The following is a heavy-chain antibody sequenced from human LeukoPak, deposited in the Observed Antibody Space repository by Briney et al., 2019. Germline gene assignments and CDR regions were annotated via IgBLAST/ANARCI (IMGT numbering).Heavy chain of an antibody. CDR1: VYTLTSYG. D-gene: IGHD3-22*01. CDR3: TRADDDSSSYASWVAFDI. V-gene: IGHV1-18*01. J-gene: IGHJ3*02. Sequence: ASVKVSCKASVYTLTSYGISCVRQAPGQGREWMGCISAYNGNTNSAQKSQGRVTITAAESTSTAYKELSRLRAEDTAVYYCTRADDDSSSYASWVAFDIWGQGTMVTVSS. CDR2: ISAYNGNT.